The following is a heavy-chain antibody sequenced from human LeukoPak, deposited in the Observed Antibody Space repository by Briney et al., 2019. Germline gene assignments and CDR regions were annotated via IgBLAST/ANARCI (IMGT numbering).Heavy chain of an antibody. CDR1: GFPFSSYT. J-gene: IGHJ4*02. D-gene: IGHD6-13*01. CDR2: ISGSSRHK. Sequence: PGGSLRLSCAASGFPFSSYTMTWVRQAPGKGLEWVSSISGSSRHKYYADSVKGRFTISRDNAKNSLYLQMNSLRAEDTAVYYCARTANFAAGYYIDYWGQGTLVTVSS. CDR3: ARTANFAAGYYIDY. V-gene: IGHV3-21*01.